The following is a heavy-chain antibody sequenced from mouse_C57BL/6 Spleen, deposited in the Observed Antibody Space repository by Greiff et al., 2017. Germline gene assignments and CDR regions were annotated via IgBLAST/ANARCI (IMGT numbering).Heavy chain of an antibody. J-gene: IGHJ1*03. Sequence: QVQLQQSGPELVKPGASVKISCKASGYAFSSSWMNWVKQRPGKGLEWIGRIYPGDGDTNYNGKFKGKATLTADKYSSTAYMQLSSLTSEDSAVYFCAPVITTVGANWYFDVWGTGTTVTVSS. D-gene: IGHD1-1*01. CDR2: IYPGDGDT. CDR1: GYAFSSSW. CDR3: APVITTVGANWYFDV. V-gene: IGHV1-82*01.